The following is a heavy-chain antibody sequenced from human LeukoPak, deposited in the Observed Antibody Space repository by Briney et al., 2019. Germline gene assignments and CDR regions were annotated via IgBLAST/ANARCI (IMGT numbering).Heavy chain of an antibody. D-gene: IGHD3-22*01. V-gene: IGHV1-18*01. CDR2: ISAYNGNT. Sequence: GASVKVSCKASGYTFTSYGISWVRQAPGQGLEWMGWISAYNGNTNYEQKPQGRVTMTTDTYTSTAYMELRSLRSDDTAVYYCARGGPRDDYYDSSGYSRASDYWGQGTLVTVSS. CDR3: ARGGPRDDYYDSSGYSRASDY. CDR1: GYTFTSYG. J-gene: IGHJ4*02.